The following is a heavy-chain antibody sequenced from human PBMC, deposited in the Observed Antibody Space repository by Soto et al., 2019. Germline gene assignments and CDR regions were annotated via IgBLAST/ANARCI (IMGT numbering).Heavy chain of an antibody. D-gene: IGHD6-6*01. CDR1: GFTFSSHW. J-gene: IGHJ4*02. Sequence: GGSLRLSCAASGFTFSSHWMHWVRQAPGKGLVWVSRINSDGSTITYADSVKGRFTTSRDNAKNTLYLQMNSLRAEDTAVYYCAKRSTSSTFDYWGQGT. V-gene: IGHV3-74*03. CDR2: INSDGSTI. CDR3: AKRSTSSTFDY.